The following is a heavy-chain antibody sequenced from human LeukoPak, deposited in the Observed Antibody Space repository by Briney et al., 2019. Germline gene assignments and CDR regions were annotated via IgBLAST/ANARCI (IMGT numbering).Heavy chain of an antibody. CDR3: ARGSGGLDS. CDR2: INNDGSST. CDR1: GFTFSTHW. J-gene: IGHJ4*02. D-gene: IGHD6-19*01. V-gene: IGHV3-74*01. Sequence: GGSLRLSCAASGFTFSTHWMHWVRQAPGEGLVRVSHINNDGSSTTYADSVKGRFTISRDNAKNTLYLQMDSLRTEDTAVYYCARGSGGLDSWGQGTLVTVSS.